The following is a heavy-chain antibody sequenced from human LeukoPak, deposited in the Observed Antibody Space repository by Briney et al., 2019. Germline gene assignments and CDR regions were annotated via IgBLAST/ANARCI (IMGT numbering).Heavy chain of an antibody. CDR1: GFTVSGNY. D-gene: IGHD3-9*01. Sequence: PGGSLRLSCAASGFTVSGNYMTWVRQAPGKGLEWVSVIYSGGSTYYADSVKGRFTISRDNSKNTLYLQMNSLRAEDTAVYYCARALDWKAYYLDCWGQGTLVTVSS. CDR3: ARALDWKAYYLDC. V-gene: IGHV3-66*01. CDR2: IYSGGST. J-gene: IGHJ4*02.